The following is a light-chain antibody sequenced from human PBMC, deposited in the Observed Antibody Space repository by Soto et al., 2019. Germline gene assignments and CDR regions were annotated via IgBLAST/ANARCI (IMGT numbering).Light chain of an antibody. V-gene: IGKV1-39*01. Sequence: DLQMTQSPSSLSASVGDRVIITCRASQSVSSHLNWYQQKPGKAPKLLIYAASSLQSGVSSRFSGSGSGTDFTLTISSLQPEDFATYYCQQSYRTPLTFGGGTKVEIK. CDR2: AAS. CDR1: QSVSSH. CDR3: QQSYRTPLT. J-gene: IGKJ4*01.